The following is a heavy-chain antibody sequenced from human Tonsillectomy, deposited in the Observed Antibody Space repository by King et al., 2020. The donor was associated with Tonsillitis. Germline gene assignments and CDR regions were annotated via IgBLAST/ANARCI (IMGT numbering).Heavy chain of an antibody. V-gene: IGHV1-69*09. Sequence: QLVQSGAAVKKPGSSVKVSCKTSGGTFSSYTINWVRQAPGQGLEWMGKIIPILGITNYAQNFQGRVTVAADISTSTAYMELSSLTSEDTAIYDSAREIIVGALGYWGQGTLVTVSS. CDR2: IIPILGIT. CDR3: AREIIVGALGY. J-gene: IGHJ4*02. CDR1: GGTFSSYT. D-gene: IGHD4/OR15-4a*01.